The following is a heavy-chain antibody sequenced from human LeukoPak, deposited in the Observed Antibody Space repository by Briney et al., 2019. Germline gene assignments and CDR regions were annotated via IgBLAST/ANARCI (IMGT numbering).Heavy chain of an antibody. CDR1: DGSISSDDYY. CDR3: ARGGVGGYDYFDS. D-gene: IGHD5-12*01. CDR2: ITYSGST. Sequence: PSQTLSLTCTVSDGSISSDDYYWSWIRQPPGKGLEGIGHITYSGSTDYSPSLRSRVTMSVDTSKNQVSLKLNSVTAAETAMYFCARGGVGGYDYFDSWGQGTLVAVSS. J-gene: IGHJ4*02. V-gene: IGHV4-30-4*01.